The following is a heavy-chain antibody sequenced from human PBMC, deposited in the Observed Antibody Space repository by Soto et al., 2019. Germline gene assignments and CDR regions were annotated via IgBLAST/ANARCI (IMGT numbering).Heavy chain of an antibody. CDR2: IYYSGST. D-gene: IGHD6-19*01. Sequence: QVQLQESGPGLVKPSETLSLTCTVSGDSISTYYWSWIRQPPGKGLEWIAYIYYSGSTNYNPSLKSRDTTAVDKSKNQFSLKLSTVTAADTAVYYCARGGKAVGAEGVFDYWGQGTLVTVSP. V-gene: IGHV4-59*01. CDR1: GDSISTYY. J-gene: IGHJ4*02. CDR3: ARGGKAVGAEGVFDY.